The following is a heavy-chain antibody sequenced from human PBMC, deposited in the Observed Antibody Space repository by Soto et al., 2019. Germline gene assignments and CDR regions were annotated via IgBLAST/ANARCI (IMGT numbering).Heavy chain of an antibody. CDR1: GFSFSSYA. D-gene: IGHD2-2*01. CDR2: MSGSGGST. V-gene: IGHV3-23*01. Sequence: EVQLLESGGGLVQPGGSLRLSCAASGFSFSSYAMSWVRQAPGRGLEWVSTMSGSGGSTYYADSVKGRFTISRDNSKSTLYLQMNSLRAEDTALYYCAKGIVVVPAAYYYYAMDVWGQGTTVTVSS. CDR3: AKGIVVVPAAYYYYAMDV. J-gene: IGHJ6*02.